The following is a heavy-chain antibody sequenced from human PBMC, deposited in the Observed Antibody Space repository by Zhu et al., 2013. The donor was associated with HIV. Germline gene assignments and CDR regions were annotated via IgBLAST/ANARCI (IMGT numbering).Heavy chain of an antibody. CDR2: SIILEAP. V-gene: IGHV4-34*10. J-gene: IGHJ4*02. Sequence: QVQLQESGPGLVKPSETLSLTCAVSGGVNQWLLLELGFGSPQGRGWSGLAKSIILEAPTSTRPTTVESPCQQDTSKNQVSLTLSSVTAADTAVYYCARVSFRVLKFRLAPYVFDNWGQGVLGHCLL. CDR1: GGVNQWLL. CDR3: ARVSFRVLKFRLAPYVFDN. D-gene: IGHD3-10*01.